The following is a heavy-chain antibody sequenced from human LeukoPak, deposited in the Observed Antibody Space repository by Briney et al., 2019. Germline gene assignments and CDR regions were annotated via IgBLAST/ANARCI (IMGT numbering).Heavy chain of an antibody. CDR1: GYTFTSYW. V-gene: IGHV5-51*01. Sequence: GESLKISCKGSGYTFTSYWIAWVRQVPGKGLEWMGIIYPVDSDTRYNPSFQGQVTISVDKSISTTYLQWSSLKASDTAIYYCARHSATVTASRQYYYYGMDVWGQGTTVTVSS. CDR2: IYPVDSDT. J-gene: IGHJ6*02. D-gene: IGHD4-17*01. CDR3: ARHSATVTASRQYYYYGMDV.